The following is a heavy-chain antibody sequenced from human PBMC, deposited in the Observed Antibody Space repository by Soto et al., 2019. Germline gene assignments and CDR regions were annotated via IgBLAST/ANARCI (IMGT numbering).Heavy chain of an antibody. CDR2: INSDGSST. V-gene: IGHV3-74*01. Sequence: GGSLRLSCAASGFTFSSYWMHWVRQAPGKGLVWVSRINSDGSSTSYADSVKGRFTISRDNAKNTLYLQMNSLRAEDTAVYYCARAQMGYYDSSGYYPFDYWGQGTLVTVSS. D-gene: IGHD3-22*01. CDR3: ARAQMGYYDSSGYYPFDY. J-gene: IGHJ4*02. CDR1: GFTFSSYW.